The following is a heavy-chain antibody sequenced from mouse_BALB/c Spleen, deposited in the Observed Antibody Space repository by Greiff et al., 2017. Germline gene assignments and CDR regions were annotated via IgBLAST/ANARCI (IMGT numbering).Heavy chain of an antibody. V-gene: IGHV14-3*02. D-gene: IGHD2-14*01. CDR1: GFNIKDTY. CDR3: ARRYDYAMDY. CDR2: IDPANGNT. Sequence: EVKLMESGAELVKPGASVKLSCTASGFNIKDTYMHWVKQRPEQGLEWIGRIDPANGNTKYDPKFQGKATITADTSSNTAYLQLSSLTSEDTAVYYCARRYDYAMDYWGQGTSVTVSS. J-gene: IGHJ4*01.